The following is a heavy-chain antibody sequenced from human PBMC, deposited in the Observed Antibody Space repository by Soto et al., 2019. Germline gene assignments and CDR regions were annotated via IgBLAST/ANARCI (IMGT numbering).Heavy chain of an antibody. CDR2: IYWDDDK. CDR1: GFSLSTSGMG. CDR3: AHYSSTSSFDY. Sequence: QITLKESGPPLVQPTQAFTLACTFSGFSLSTSGMGVGWIRQPPGKALEWLALIYWDDDKPYSPSLKSRLTITKDTTKNQVVLTMTNMDPVDTATYYCAHYSSTSSFDYWGQGTLVTVSS. J-gene: IGHJ4*02. V-gene: IGHV2-5*02. D-gene: IGHD6-13*01.